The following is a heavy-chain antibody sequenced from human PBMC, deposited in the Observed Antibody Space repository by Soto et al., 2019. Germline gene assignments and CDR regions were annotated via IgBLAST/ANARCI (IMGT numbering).Heavy chain of an antibody. CDR1: GGSISDYY. Sequence: SSETLSLTCTVSGGSISDYYWSWIRQPPGKGLEWIGYIFYTGSTDYNPSLKSRVTMSLDTSRNQFSLKLSSVTAADTAVYFCARDSYNFDDWGQGTLVTVSS. J-gene: IGHJ4*02. CDR2: IFYTGST. D-gene: IGHD5-18*01. V-gene: IGHV4-59*01. CDR3: ARDSYNFDD.